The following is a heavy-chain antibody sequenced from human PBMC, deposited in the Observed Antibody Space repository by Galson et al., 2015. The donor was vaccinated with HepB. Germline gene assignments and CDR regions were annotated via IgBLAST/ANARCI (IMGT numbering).Heavy chain of an antibody. CDR3: ARGRPTYYFDY. J-gene: IGHJ4*02. CDR2: IYTGGST. CDR1: GFTVSSNY. V-gene: IGHV3-53*01. Sequence: SLRLSCAASGFTVSSNYMTWVRQAPGKGLEWVSVIYTGGSTYYADSVKGRFTISRDNSKNTLYLQMNSLRAEDTAVYYCARGRPTYYFDYWGQGTLVTVSS.